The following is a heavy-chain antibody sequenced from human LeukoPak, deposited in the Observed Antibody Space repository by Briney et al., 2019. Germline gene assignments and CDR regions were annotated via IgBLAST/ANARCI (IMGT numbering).Heavy chain of an antibody. V-gene: IGHV1-18*01. CDR1: GYTFTSYG. D-gene: IGHD3-22*01. Sequence: ASVKVSCKASGYTFTSYGISWVRQAPGQGLEWMGWISAYNGNTNYAQKLQGRVTMTTDTSTSTAYMELRSLRSDDTAVYYCARDWYYYDSSGSTDAFDIWGQGTMVTVSS. CDR3: ARDWYYYDSSGSTDAFDI. CDR2: ISAYNGNT. J-gene: IGHJ3*02.